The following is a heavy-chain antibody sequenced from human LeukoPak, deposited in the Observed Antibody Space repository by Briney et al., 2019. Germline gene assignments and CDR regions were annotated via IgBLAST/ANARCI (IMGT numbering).Heavy chain of an antibody. CDR2: IDPSDSYT. V-gene: IGHV5-10-1*01. J-gene: IGHJ5*02. CDR1: GYSFTSYW. Sequence: GESLQISCQGSGYSFTSYWISWVRQMPGKGLEWMGRIDPSDSYTNYSPSFQGHVTISADKSISTAYLQWSSLKASDTAMYYCARREGDWFDPWGQGTLVTVSP. CDR3: ARREGDWFDP.